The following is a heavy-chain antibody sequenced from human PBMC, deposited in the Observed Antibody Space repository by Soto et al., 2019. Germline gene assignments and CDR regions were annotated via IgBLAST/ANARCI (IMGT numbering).Heavy chain of an antibody. CDR2: IYHSGST. D-gene: IGHD1-26*01. V-gene: IGHV4-4*02. CDR3: ARDTVGATSFDY. Sequence: SETLSLTCAFSGGSIISSNWWSWVRQPPGKGLEWIGEIYHSGSTNYNPSLKSRVTISVDKSKNQFSLKLSSVTAADTAVYYCARDTVGATSFDYWGQGTLVTVSS. CDR1: GGSIISSNW. J-gene: IGHJ4*02.